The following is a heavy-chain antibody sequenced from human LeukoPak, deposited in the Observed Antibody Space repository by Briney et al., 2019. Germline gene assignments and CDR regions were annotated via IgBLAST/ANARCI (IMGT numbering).Heavy chain of an antibody. V-gene: IGHV1-46*01. Sequence: ASVKVFCNASGYTFTSYYMQWVPQAPGQGLEWMGLINPSGGSTSYAQKFQGRVTMNRNMSTSTDYMQLSSLRSEDTAVYYCARDNSVEDTAWWFDPWGQGTLVTVSS. J-gene: IGHJ5*02. D-gene: IGHD4-23*01. CDR3: ARDNSVEDTAWWFDP. CDR1: GYTFTSYY. CDR2: INPSGGST.